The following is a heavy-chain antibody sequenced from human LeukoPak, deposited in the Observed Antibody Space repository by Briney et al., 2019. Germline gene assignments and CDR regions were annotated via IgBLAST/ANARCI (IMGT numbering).Heavy chain of an antibody. D-gene: IGHD2-8*01. J-gene: IGHJ3*02. V-gene: IGHV1-2*06. Sequence: ASVKVSCKASGYTFTNYHMHWVRQAPGQGLEWLGLVKPKSGDSDFVQEFRGRVTVTTDVSTTTIHMELSNLRSDDTAVYYCARDRGVPGPGNALDIWGQGTMVTVSS. CDR2: VKPKSGDS. CDR3: ARDRGVPGPGNALDI. CDR1: GYTFTNYH.